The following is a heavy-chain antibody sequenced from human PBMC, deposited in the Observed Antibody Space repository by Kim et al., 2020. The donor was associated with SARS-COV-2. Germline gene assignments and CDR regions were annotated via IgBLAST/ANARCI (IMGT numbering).Heavy chain of an antibody. D-gene: IGHD6-13*01. CDR2: INHSGST. V-gene: IGHV4-34*01. CDR1: GGSFSGYY. CDR3: ARVLLGFGYSSSWYGYYYYGMDV. J-gene: IGHJ6*02. Sequence: SETLSLTCAVYGGSFSGYYWSWIRQPPGKGLEWIGEINHSGSTNYNPSLKSRVTISVDTSKNQFSLKLSSVTAADTAVYYCARVLLGFGYSSSWYGYYYYGMDVWGQGTTVTVSS.